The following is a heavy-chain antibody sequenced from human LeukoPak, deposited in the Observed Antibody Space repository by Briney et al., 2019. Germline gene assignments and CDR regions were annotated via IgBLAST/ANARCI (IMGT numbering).Heavy chain of an antibody. CDR2: IYYSGST. D-gene: IGHD5-18*01. Sequence: SETLSLTCTVSGGSISSSSYYWGWIRQPPGKGLEWIGSIYYSGSTYYNPSLKSRVTISVDTSKNQFSLKLSPVTATDTAVYYCARHGIQLYDYWGQGTLVTVSS. CDR1: GGSISSSSYY. V-gene: IGHV4-39*01. CDR3: ARHGIQLYDY. J-gene: IGHJ4*02.